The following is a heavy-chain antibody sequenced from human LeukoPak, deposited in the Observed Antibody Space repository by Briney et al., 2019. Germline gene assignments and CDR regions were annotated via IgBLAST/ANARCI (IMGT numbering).Heavy chain of an antibody. Sequence: PGGSLRLSCAASGFTFSRYAMSWVRQAPGRGLEWVSVISGSGSSTYYADSVKGRFTISRDTSKNTLYLQMNSLRAEDTAIYYCAKDYYDSSGPSSDCWGQGTLVTVSS. J-gene: IGHJ4*02. D-gene: IGHD3-22*01. CDR3: AKDYYDSSGPSSDC. CDR2: ISGSGSST. CDR1: GFTFSRYA. V-gene: IGHV3-23*01.